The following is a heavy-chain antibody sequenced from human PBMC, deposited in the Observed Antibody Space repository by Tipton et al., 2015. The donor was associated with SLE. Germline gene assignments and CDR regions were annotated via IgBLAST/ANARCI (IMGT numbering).Heavy chain of an antibody. CDR2: MYASGST. CDR1: DGSISDYY. J-gene: IGHJ3*01. V-gene: IGHV4-4*07. D-gene: IGHD3-9*01. CDR3: ARGNLDYYILTGDYRSDAFDF. Sequence: TLSLTCTVSDGSISDYYWTWIRQPAGEGLEWIGRMYASGSTNYNPSLRSRAAMSVDTSKSHFSLKLTSVTAADTAVYYCARGNLDYYILTGDYRSDAFDFWGQGTMITVSS.